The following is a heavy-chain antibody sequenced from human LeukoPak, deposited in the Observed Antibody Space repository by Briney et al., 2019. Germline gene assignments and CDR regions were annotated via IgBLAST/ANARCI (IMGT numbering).Heavy chain of an antibody. D-gene: IGHD1-26*01. CDR2: ISYDGSNK. CDR3: AAYSGSYPEYFQY. J-gene: IGHJ1*01. V-gene: IGHV3-30*03. CDR1: GFTFSSYW. Sequence: PGGSLRLSCAASGFTFSSYWMSWVRQAPGKGLEWVAVISYDGSNKYYADSVKGRLTISRDNAKNSLYLQMNSLRAEDTAVYYCAAYSGSYPEYFQYWGQGILVTVSS.